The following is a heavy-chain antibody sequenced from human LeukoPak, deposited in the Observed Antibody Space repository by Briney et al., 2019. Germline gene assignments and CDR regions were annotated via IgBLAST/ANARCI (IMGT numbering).Heavy chain of an antibody. CDR2: INHSGST. J-gene: IGHJ4*02. CDR1: GGSFSGYY. D-gene: IGHD6-19*01. Sequence: SETLSLTCAVYGGSFSGYYWSWIRQPPGNGLEWIGEINHSGSTNYNPSLKSRVTISVDTSKNQFSLKLSSVTAADTAVYYCARRSKIAVAGTHYFDYWGQGTLVTVSS. CDR3: ARRSKIAVAGTHYFDY. V-gene: IGHV4-34*01.